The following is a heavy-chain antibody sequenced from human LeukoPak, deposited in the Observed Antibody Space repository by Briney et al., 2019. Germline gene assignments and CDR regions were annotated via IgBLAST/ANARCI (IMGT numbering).Heavy chain of an antibody. CDR2: INPSGGST. CDR1: GYTFTTYH. J-gene: IGHJ4*02. V-gene: IGHV1-46*01. CDR3: ARNVGSGFDY. Sequence: ASVKVSCKASGYTFTTYHIHWVRQAPGQGLEWLGFINPSGGSTSYAQKFQGRVTMTSDTSTSTVYMELSSLSSEDTALYYCARNVGSGFDYWGQGTLVTVSS. D-gene: IGHD1-1*01.